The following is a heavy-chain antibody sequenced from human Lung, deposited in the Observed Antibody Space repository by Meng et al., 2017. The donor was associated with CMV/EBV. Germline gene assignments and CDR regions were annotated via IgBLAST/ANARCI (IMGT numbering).Heavy chain of an antibody. CDR1: GFTFSSYS. Sequence: SGFTFSSYSMNWVRQAPGKGLEWVPSISSSSSYIYYADSVKGRFTISRDNAKNSLYLQMNSLRAEDTAVYYCARDFRGGSGYYPPFDYWGQGTLVTVSS. J-gene: IGHJ4*02. D-gene: IGHD3-22*01. CDR2: ISSSSSYI. CDR3: ARDFRGGSGYYPPFDY. V-gene: IGHV3-21*01.